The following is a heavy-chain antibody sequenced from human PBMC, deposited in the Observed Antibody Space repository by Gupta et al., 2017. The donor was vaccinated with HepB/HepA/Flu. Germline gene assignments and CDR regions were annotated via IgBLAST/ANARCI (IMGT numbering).Heavy chain of an antibody. CDR1: GYTFSYNA. D-gene: IGHD1-7*01. CDR3: ARGRWTATKLAYYFDY. J-gene: IGHJ4*02. V-gene: IGHV1-3*01. Sequence: QVQLVPSGAEVKKPGASVKVSCKTSGYTFSYNAIYWVRQAPGQRLEWMGWINPGNGNTKYSQNFQGRVTITRDTSANTAYLDLSSLRSEDTAVYYCARGRWTATKLAYYFDYWGQGTLVTVSS. CDR2: INPGNGNT.